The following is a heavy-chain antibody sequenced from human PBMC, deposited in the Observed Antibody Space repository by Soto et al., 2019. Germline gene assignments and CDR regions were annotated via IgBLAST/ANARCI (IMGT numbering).Heavy chain of an antibody. D-gene: IGHD3-22*01. CDR2: IYYSGST. Sequence: QVQLQESGPGLVKPSQTLSLTCTVSGGSISSGGYYWSWIRQHPGKGLEWIGYIYYSGSTYYNPSLKSRVTISAYTSTNRLYLKLSSVTAAVKAVYYCARGVVAGHSGNFDYWGQGTLVTVSS. CDR3: ARGVVAGHSGNFDY. J-gene: IGHJ4*02. V-gene: IGHV4-31*03. CDR1: GGSISSGGYY.